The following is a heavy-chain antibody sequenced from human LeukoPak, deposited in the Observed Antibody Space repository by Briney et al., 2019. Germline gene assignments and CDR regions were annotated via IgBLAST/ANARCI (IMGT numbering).Heavy chain of an antibody. D-gene: IGHD7-27*01. CDR3: ARDFWGRFDY. Sequence: SQTHSLTCAISGDSVSSDTAAWNWIRQSPSRGLEWLGRTYYRSKWFNEYAVSVKSRIIINPDTSKNQFSLQVNSVTPEDTAVYYCARDFWGRFDYWGQGTPVTVSS. CDR1: GDSVSSDTAA. V-gene: IGHV6-1*01. J-gene: IGHJ4*02. CDR2: TYYRSKWFN.